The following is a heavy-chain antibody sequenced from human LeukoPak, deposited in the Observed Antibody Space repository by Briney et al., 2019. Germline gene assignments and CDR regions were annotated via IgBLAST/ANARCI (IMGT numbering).Heavy chain of an antibody. J-gene: IGHJ4*02. D-gene: IGHD6-13*01. CDR3: AKDMFTAADGDYFDY. CDR2: ISWNSGSI. CDR1: GFTFDDHA. V-gene: IGHV3-9*01. Sequence: GGSLRLSCAAPGFTFDDHAMHWVRQAPGKGLEWVSGISWNSGSIGYADSVKGRFTISRDNAKNSLYLQMNSLRAEDTALYYCAKDMFTAADGDYFDYWGQGTLVTVSS.